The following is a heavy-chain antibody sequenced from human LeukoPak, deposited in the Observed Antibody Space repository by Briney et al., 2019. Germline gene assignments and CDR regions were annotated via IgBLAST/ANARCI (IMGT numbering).Heavy chain of an antibody. J-gene: IGHJ4*02. CDR1: GFTFDDYA. CDR2: ISGDGDST. V-gene: IGHV3-43*02. D-gene: IGHD4-23*01. CDR3: AKDLIEINYGGNSHSSY. Sequence: GGSLRLSCAASGFTFDDYAMHWVRQAPGKGLEWVSLISGDGDSTYYADSVKGRFTISRDNSKNPLYLQMNSLRTEDTASYYCAKDLIEINYGGNSHSSYWGQGTLVTVSS.